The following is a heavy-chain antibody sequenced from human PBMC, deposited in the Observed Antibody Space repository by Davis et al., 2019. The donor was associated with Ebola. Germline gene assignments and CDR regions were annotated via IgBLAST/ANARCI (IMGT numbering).Heavy chain of an antibody. CDR1: GFTFSTYA. V-gene: IGHV3-23*01. J-gene: IGHJ4*02. Sequence: GESLKISCAASGFTFSTYAIGWVRQAPGKGLEWVSDISSGGGAPYYADSVKGRFTISRDNSKNTLYLQMNSLRGEDTAVYYCARRSSQALDWGQGTLVTVSS. CDR2: ISSGGGAP. CDR3: ARRSSQALD. D-gene: IGHD6-6*01.